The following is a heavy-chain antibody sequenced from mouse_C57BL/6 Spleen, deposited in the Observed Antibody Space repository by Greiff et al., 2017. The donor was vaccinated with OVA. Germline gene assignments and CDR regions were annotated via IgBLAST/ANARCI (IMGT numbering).Heavy chain of an antibody. D-gene: IGHD2-5*01. CDR1: GFTFSSYA. J-gene: IGHJ2*01. V-gene: IGHV5-4*01. CDR3: AGDKEDSNFFDY. Sequence: EVKLMESGGGLVKPGGSLKLSCAASGFTFSSYAMSWVRQTPEKRLEWVATISDGGSYTYYPDNVKGRFTISRDNAKNNLYLQMSHLKSEDTAMYYCAGDKEDSNFFDYWGQGTTLTVSS. CDR2: ISDGGSYT.